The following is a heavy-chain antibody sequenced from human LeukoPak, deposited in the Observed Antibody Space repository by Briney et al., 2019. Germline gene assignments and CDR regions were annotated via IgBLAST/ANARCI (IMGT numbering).Heavy chain of an antibody. J-gene: IGHJ4*02. CDR2: ISTNGGVT. D-gene: IGHD6-13*01. CDR3: VKDVSSTYYYFDY. Sequence: GGSLRLSCSASGFTFSRYAMHWVRQAPGKGLEYVSVISTNGGVTYYADSVKGRFTISRDNSKDTLYLEMSSLRVDDTAVYYCVKDVSSTYYYFDYWGQGTLVTASS. V-gene: IGHV3-64D*09. CDR1: GFTFSRYA.